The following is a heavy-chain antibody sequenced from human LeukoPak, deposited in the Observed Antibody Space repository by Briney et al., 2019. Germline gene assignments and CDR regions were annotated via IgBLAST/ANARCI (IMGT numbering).Heavy chain of an antibody. CDR3: ARADKLLWFGELLVSLYYYGMDV. D-gene: IGHD3-10*01. V-gene: IGHV1-2*02. J-gene: IGHJ6*02. Sequence: ASVTVSCKASGYTFTDYYMHWVRQAPGQGLEWMGWINPNSGGTNYAQKFQGRVTMTRDTSISTAYMELSRLRSDDTAVYYCARADKLLWFGELLVSLYYYGMDVWGQGTTVTVSS. CDR2: INPNSGGT. CDR1: GYTFTDYY.